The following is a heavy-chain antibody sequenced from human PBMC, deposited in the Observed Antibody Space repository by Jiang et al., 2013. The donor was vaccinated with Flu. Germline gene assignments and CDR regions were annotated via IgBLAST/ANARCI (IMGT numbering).Heavy chain of an antibody. CDR2: IYHSGST. CDR1: GYSISSGYY. J-gene: IGHJ4*02. V-gene: IGHV4-38-2*01. CDR3: ARAYYDYVWGSYWNYYFDY. D-gene: IGHD3-16*01. Sequence: GPGLVKPSETLSLTCAVSGYSISSGYYWGWIRQPPGKGLEWIGSIYHSGSTYYNPSLKSRVTISVGTSKNQFSLKLSSVTAADTAVYYCARAYYDYVWGSYWNYYFDYWGQGTLVTVSS.